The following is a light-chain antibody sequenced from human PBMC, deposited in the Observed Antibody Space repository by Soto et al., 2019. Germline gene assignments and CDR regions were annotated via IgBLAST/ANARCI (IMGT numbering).Light chain of an antibody. V-gene: IGLV1-40*01. CDR1: RSNIGAGYD. Sequence: QSVLTQPPSVSGAPGQRVTISCSGSRSNIGAGYDVHWYQQFPGTAPKLLIYGDIKRPSGVPDRFSGSKSGTSASLAITGLQAEHEADYYCQSYDSSLRGVLGGGTKLTVL. CDR3: QSYDSSLRGV. CDR2: GDI. J-gene: IGLJ3*02.